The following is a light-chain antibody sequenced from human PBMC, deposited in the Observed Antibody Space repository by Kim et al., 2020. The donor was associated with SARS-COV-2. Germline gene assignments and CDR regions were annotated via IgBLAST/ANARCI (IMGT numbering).Light chain of an antibody. V-gene: IGKV2-28*01. J-gene: IGKJ1*01. CDR2: LGS. Sequence: PASISCRSSQSLLHSNGYTYLDLYLQKPGQSPQLLIYLGSNRASGVPDRFSASESGTDFTLKISRVEAEDVGVYYCMQAVQTPWTFCQGTKVDI. CDR3: MQAVQTPWT. CDR1: QSLLHSNGYTY.